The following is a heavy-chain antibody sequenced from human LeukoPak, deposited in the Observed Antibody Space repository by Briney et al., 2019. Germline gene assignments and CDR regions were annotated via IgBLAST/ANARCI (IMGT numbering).Heavy chain of an antibody. CDR3: ARNLIHYYDSSGYVDAFGI. V-gene: IGHV1-2*02. CDR2: INPNSGGT. Sequence: ASVKVSCKASGYTFTGYYMHWVRQALGQGLEWMGWINPNSGGTNYAQKFQGRVTMTRDTSISTAYMELSRLRSDDTAVYYCARNLIHYYDSSGYVDAFGIWGQGTMVTVSS. D-gene: IGHD3-22*01. CDR1: GYTFTGYY. J-gene: IGHJ3*02.